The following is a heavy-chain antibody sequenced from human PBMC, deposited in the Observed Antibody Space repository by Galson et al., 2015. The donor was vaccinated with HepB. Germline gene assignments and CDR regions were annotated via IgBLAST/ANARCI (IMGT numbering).Heavy chain of an antibody. J-gene: IGHJ1*01. D-gene: IGHD2/OR15-2a*01. V-gene: IGHV1-2*02. Sequence: SVKVSCKASGYTFIGYYIHWVRQAPGQGLEWMGWINPNGGVTNYAPKFQGRVTMTRDTSIRTAYMDLRRLTFDDTAVYFCARDRGGLVIVPTDWGQGSLVTVSS. CDR2: INPNGGVT. CDR3: ARDRGGLVIVPTD. CDR1: GYTFIGYY.